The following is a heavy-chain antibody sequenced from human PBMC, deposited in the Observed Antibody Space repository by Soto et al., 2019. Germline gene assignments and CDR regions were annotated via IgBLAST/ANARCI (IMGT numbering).Heavy chain of an antibody. CDR2: ISRSGSVI. Sequence: QVHLVESGGGLVKPGGSLRLSCAASGFTFSDFYMSWIRQAPGKGLEWVSYISRSGSVIYYADSVKGRFTVSRDDAQNSLYLQMNSLRADDTAVYYCASDSFGVDLGYWGQGTLVTVSS. D-gene: IGHD2-8*01. CDR1: GFTFSDFY. V-gene: IGHV3-11*01. CDR3: ASDSFGVDLGY. J-gene: IGHJ4*02.